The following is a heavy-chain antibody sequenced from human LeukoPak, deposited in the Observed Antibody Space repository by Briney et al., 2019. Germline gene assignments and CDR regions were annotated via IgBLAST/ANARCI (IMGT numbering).Heavy chain of an antibody. CDR1: GFTFSQYW. Sequence: PGGSLRLSCAPSGFTFSQYWMSWVRHAPGKGLEWVAKIKHEGREKKDGNENNYVASVERLSTTSRDNANTPLYLQMNSLRADDTAVYCSARSGRGVDSFYFYMDVWGKGTPVTVSS. CDR2: IKHEGREKKDGNEN. D-gene: IGHD3-10*01. CDR3: ARSGRGVDSFYFYMDV. V-gene: IGHV3-7*01. J-gene: IGHJ6*03.